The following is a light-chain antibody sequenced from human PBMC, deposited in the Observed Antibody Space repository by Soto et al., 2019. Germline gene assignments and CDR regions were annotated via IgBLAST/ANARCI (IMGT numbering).Light chain of an antibody. V-gene: IGKV3-20*01. CDR2: GAS. Sequence: EIGMTQSPATLSVSPGERATLSCRASQGFTSTVAWYQQKPGQAPRLLIYGASTRATGIPERFSGSGSGTDFTLTISRLEPEDFAVYYCQDYGSSAWTFGQGTKVDI. CDR3: QDYGSSAWT. J-gene: IGKJ1*01. CDR1: QGFTST.